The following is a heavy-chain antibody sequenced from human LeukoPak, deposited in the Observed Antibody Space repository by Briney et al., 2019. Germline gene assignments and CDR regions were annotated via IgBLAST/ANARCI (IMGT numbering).Heavy chain of an antibody. V-gene: IGHV3-48*04. CDR3: ARDNGYCSGGSCLVDGMDV. CDR1: GFTFSSYS. D-gene: IGHD2-15*01. CDR2: ISSSSSTI. J-gene: IGHJ6*02. Sequence: GGSLRLSCAASGFTFSSYSMNWVRQAPGQGLEWVSYISSSSSTIYYADSVKGRFTISRDNAKNSLYLQMNSLRAEDTAVYYCARDNGYCSGGSCLVDGMDVWGQGTTVTVSS.